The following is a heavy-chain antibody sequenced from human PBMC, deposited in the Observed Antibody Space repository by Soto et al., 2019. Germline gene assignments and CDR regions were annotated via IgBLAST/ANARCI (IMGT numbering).Heavy chain of an antibody. Sequence: SETLSLTCAVYGGSFSGYYWSWIRQPPGKGLEWIGEINNSGSTNYNPSLKSRVTIAVDTSKNQFSLKLSSVTAADTAVYYCGRGQLSSVATRRSYYCDGMDVWGQGTTVTVSS. V-gene: IGHV4-34*01. CDR3: GRGQLSSVATRRSYYCDGMDV. J-gene: IGHJ6*02. D-gene: IGHD6-6*01. CDR1: GGSFSGYY. CDR2: INNSGST.